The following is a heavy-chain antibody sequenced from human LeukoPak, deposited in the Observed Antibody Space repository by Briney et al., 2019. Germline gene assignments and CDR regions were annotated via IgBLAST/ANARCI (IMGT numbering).Heavy chain of an antibody. CDR3: ARGDFWSDYYDTYYSMDV. J-gene: IGHJ6*03. CDR2: IYYSGST. Sequence: SETLSLTCTVSGGSISSHYCSWIRQPPGKELEGIGYIYYSGSTNYNPSLKSRVTISVDTSKTQFSLKMSSATAADTAVYYCARGDFWSDYYDTYYSMDVWGKGTTVTVSS. CDR1: GGSISSHY. D-gene: IGHD3-3*01. V-gene: IGHV4-59*11.